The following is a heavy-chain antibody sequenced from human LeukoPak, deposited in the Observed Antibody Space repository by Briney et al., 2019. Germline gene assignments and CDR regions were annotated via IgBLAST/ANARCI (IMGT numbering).Heavy chain of an antibody. CDR1: GFTFSSFG. CDR3: AKQYSNYGSYYYGMGV. Sequence: GRSLRLSCAASGFTFSSFGMHWVRQAPGSGLEWVALISYDGSNIYYADSVKGRFTISRDNSKNTLYLQMNSLRTEDTAVYYCAKQYSNYGSYYYGMGVWGQGTTVTVSS. V-gene: IGHV3-30*18. J-gene: IGHJ6*02. D-gene: IGHD4-11*01. CDR2: ISYDGSNI.